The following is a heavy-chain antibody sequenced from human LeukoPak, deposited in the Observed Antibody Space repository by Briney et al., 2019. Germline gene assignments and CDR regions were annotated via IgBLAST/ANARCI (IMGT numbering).Heavy chain of an antibody. J-gene: IGHJ4*02. V-gene: IGHV3-53*01. CDR1: GVTFSSYA. CDR3: ARGETSSYDY. CDR2: IYSGGNT. D-gene: IGHD2-2*01. Sequence: GGSLRLSCAASGVTFSSYAMSWVRQAPGKGLEWVSVIYSGGNTYYADSVKGRFTISRDNSKNTVYLQMNSLRAEDTAVYYCARGETSSYDYWGQGTLVTVSS.